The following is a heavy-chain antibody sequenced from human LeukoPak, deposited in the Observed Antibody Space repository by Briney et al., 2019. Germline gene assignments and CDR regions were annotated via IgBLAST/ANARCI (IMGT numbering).Heavy chain of an antibody. CDR3: TTVRGYINSWPFDY. Sequence: GGSLRLSCAASGFTFSSYGMSWVRQAPGKGLEWVSAISGSGGSTYYADSVKGRFTISRDNSKNTLYLQMNSLKTEDTAVYYCTTVRGYINSWPFDYWGQGILVTVSS. V-gene: IGHV3-23*01. D-gene: IGHD6-13*01. CDR1: GFTFSSYG. CDR2: ISGSGGST. J-gene: IGHJ4*02.